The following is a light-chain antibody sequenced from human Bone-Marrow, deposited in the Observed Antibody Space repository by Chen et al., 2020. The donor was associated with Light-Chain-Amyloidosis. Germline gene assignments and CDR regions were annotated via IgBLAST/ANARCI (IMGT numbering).Light chain of an antibody. V-gene: IGLV2-14*01. CDR2: EVT. J-gene: IGLJ1*01. CDR3: SSYTITNTLV. Sequence: QSALTQPASVSGSPGQSITISCTGTSSDVGGANHVSWYQQHPDKAPKLMIYEVTNRPSWVTDRFSGSKSDNTASLTISGLQTEYEADYFCSSYTITNTLVFGSGTRVTVL. CDR1: SSDVGGANH.